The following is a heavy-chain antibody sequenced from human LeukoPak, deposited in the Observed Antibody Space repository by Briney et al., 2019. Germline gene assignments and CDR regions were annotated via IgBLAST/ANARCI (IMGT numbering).Heavy chain of an antibody. CDR2: IDWDDDK. CDR1: GFSLSTSGVC. D-gene: IGHD2/OR15-2a*01. J-gene: IGHJ4*02. CDR3: ARRIVTRYYFDY. Sequence: SGPTLVNPTQTLTLTCTFSGFSLSTSGVCVSWIRQPPGKALEWLARIDWDDDKYYSTSLKTRLTISKDTSKNQVVLTMTNMDPVDTATYYCARRIVTRYYFDYRGQGTLVTVSS. V-gene: IGHV2-70*11.